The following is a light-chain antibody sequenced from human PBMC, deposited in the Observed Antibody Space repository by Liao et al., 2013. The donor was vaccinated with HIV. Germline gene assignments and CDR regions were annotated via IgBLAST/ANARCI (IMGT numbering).Light chain of an antibody. V-gene: IGLV3-21*01. J-gene: IGLJ1*01. CDR3: QLWDSSSDHPYV. CDR1: SLPRQY. CDR2: YDS. Sequence: SYELTQPPSVSVSPGQTARIFCSGDSLPRQYASWYQQKPGQAPVLVIYYDSDRPSGIPERFSGSNSGNTATLTISRVEAGDEADYYCQLWDSSSDHPYVFGTGTQVTVL.